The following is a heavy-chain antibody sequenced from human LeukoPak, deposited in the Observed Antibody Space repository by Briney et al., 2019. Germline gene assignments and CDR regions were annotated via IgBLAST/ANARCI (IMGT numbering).Heavy chain of an antibody. CDR1: GYTFTGYY. V-gene: IGHV1-2*06. D-gene: IGHD5-18*01. Sequence: ASVEVSCKASGYTFTGYYMHWVRQAPGQGLEWMGRINPNSGGTNYAQKFQGRVTMTRDTSISTAYMELSRLRSDDTAVYYCARGGGGYSYDWFDPWGQGTLVTVSS. CDR2: INPNSGGT. J-gene: IGHJ5*02. CDR3: ARGGGGYSYDWFDP.